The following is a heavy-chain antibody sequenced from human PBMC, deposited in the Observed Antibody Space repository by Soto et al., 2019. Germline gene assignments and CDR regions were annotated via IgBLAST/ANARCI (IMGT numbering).Heavy chain of an antibody. D-gene: IGHD1-1*01. V-gene: IGHV1-3*01. CDR2: INGGTGQT. CDR3: ARGKGMEENYYYYGLDI. Sequence: ASVKVSFKASGYTFSTHAMHWVRQAPGQSLEWMGWINGGTGQTKHSHRFQDRVSITRDTSASTAYMELSSLRSEDTAVYYCARGKGMEENYYYYGLDIWGQGTTVTVS. J-gene: IGHJ6*02. CDR1: GYTFSTHA.